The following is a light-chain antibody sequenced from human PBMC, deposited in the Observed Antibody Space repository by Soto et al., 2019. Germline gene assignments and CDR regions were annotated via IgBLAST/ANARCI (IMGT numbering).Light chain of an antibody. CDR2: DAS. CDR3: QQYSNYLRT. V-gene: IGKV1-5*01. J-gene: IGKJ1*01. Sequence: DIEMTQSPATLSSSVGDRVTITCRASQSISSWLAWYQQKPGQAPKLLIYDASNVESGIPPRFSGSGSGTAFTLTISSLQPDDFAFYYCQQYSNYLRTVGQGTKVEIK. CDR1: QSISSW.